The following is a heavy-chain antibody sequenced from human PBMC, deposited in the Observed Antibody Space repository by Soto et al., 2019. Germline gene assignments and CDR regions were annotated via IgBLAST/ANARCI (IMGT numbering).Heavy chain of an antibody. CDR2: INSDGSST. D-gene: IGHD6-13*01. CDR1: GFTFSSYW. V-gene: IGHV3-74*01. Sequence: EVQLVESGGGLVQPGGSLRLSCAASGFTFSSYWMHWVRQAPGKGLVWVSRINSDGSSTSYADSVKGRFTISRDNAKNTLYQQINSLRPEDTAVYYCTRDSYSSSWYCLGIYYNYGMDAWGQGTTVTVSS. CDR3: TRDSYSSSWYCLGIYYNYGMDA. J-gene: IGHJ6*02.